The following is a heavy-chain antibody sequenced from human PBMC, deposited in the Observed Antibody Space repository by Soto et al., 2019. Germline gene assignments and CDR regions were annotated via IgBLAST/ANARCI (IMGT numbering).Heavy chain of an antibody. D-gene: IGHD5-18*01. V-gene: IGHV3-11*06. CDR3: ASSTFASYSYGDFDY. Sequence: PGGSLRLSCAASGFTFSDYYMSWIRQAPGKGLEWVSYISSSSSYTNYADSVKGRFTISRDNAKNSLYLQMNSLRAEDTAVYYCASSTFASYSYGDFDYWGQGTLVTVS. CDR2: ISSSSSYT. CDR1: GFTFSDYY. J-gene: IGHJ4*02.